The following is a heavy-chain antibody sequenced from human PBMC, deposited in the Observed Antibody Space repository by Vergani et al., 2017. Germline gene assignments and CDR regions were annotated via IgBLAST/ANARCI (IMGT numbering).Heavy chain of an antibody. V-gene: IGHV5-51*01. CDR2: IYPGDSDT. J-gene: IGHJ3*02. CDR3: ARHEVGCGGDCFIGDDAFDI. D-gene: IGHD2-21*02. Sequence: EVQLVQSGAEVKKPGESLKISCKGSGYSFTSYWIGWVRQMPGKGLEWMGIIYPGDSDTRYSPSFQGQVTISADKSISTAYLQWSSLKASDTAMYYCARHEVGCGGDCFIGDDAFDIWGQGTMVTVSS. CDR1: GYSFTSYW.